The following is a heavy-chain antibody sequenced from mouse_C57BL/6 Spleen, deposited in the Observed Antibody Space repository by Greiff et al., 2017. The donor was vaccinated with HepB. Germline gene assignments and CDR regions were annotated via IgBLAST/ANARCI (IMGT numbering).Heavy chain of an antibody. D-gene: IGHD2-4*01. CDR3: ALYDYDGAWFAY. CDR1: GYTFTSYW. V-gene: IGHV1-55*01. J-gene: IGHJ3*01. CDR2: IYPGSGST. Sequence: VQLQQSGAELVKPGASVKMSCKASGYTFTSYWITWVKQRPGQGLEWIGDIYPGSGSTNYNEKFKSKATLTVDTSSSTAYMQLSSLTSEDSAFYYCALYDYDGAWFAYWGQGTLVTVSA.